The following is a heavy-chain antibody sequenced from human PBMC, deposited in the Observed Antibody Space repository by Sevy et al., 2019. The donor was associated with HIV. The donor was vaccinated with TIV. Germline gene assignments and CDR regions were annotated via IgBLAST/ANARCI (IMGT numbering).Heavy chain of an antibody. D-gene: IGHD3-22*01. CDR3: AATREYYYGNSGYFDY. J-gene: IGHJ4*02. CDR1: GYTLTKLS. Sequence: ASVKVSCKVSGYTLTKLSMHWVRQAPGKGLEWMGSFDPEDGERIYAQNFQGRVTMSEDTSTDTAYMDLSSLRSDETAVYFCAATREYYYGNSGYFDYWGQGTLVTVSS. CDR2: FDPEDGER. V-gene: IGHV1-24*01.